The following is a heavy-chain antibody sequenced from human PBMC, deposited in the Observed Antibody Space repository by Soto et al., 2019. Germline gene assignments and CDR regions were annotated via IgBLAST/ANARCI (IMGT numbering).Heavy chain of an antibody. D-gene: IGHD1-26*01. CDR2: IYSGGST. J-gene: IGHJ4*02. CDR3: AKGGSYSPKSPFDY. CDR1: GFTVSSNY. Sequence: PGGSLRLSCAASGFTVSSNYMSWVRQAPGKGLEWVSVIYSGGSTYYADSVKGRFTISRDNSKNTLYLQMNSLRAEDTAVYYCAKGGSYSPKSPFDYWGQGTLVTVYS. V-gene: IGHV3-53*01.